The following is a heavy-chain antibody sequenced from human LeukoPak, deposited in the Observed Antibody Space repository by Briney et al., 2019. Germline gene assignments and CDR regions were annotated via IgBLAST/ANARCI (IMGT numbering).Heavy chain of an antibody. D-gene: IGHD1-26*01. CDR3: AREGDPRSSGWFDP. V-gene: IGHV1-2*02. CDR1: GYTFTGYY. CDR2: INPNSGGT. J-gene: IGHJ5*02. Sequence: ASVKVSCKASGYTFTGYYMHWVRQAPGQGLEWMGWINPNSGGTNYAQKFQGRVTMTRDTSISTAYMELSRLRSDDTAVYYCAREGDPRSSGWFDPWGQGTLVTVSS.